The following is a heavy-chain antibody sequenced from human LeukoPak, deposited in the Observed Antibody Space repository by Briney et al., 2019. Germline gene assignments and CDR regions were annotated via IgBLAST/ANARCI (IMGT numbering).Heavy chain of an antibody. CDR2: IIPIFGTA. Sequence: SVKVSCKASGGTFSSYAISWVRQAPGQGLEWMGGIIPIFGTANYAQKFQGRVTITADESTSTAYMELSSLRSEDTAVYYCARVVPAAMRRFDPWGQGTLVTVSS. J-gene: IGHJ5*02. V-gene: IGHV1-69*13. CDR3: ARVVPAAMRRFDP. CDR1: GGTFSSYA. D-gene: IGHD2-2*01.